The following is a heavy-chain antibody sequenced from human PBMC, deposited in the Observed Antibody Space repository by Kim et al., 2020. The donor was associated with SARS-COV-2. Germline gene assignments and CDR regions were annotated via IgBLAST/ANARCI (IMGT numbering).Heavy chain of an antibody. V-gene: IGHV5-51*01. CDR3: ARSGTYGGNPNSDY. D-gene: IGHD4-17*01. J-gene: IGHJ4*02. Sequence: SPSFQGQVTISADKSISTAYLQWSSLKASDTAMYYCARSGTYGGNPNSDYWGQGTLVTVSS.